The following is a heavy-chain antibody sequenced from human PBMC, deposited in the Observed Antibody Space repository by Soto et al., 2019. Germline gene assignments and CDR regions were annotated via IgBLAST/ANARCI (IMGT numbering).Heavy chain of an antibody. D-gene: IGHD4-4*01. V-gene: IGHV1-2*04. CDR2: INPNSGGT. J-gene: IGHJ6*03. CDR3: ARDEHSNYGEAQIYYYYMDV. CDR1: GYTFTGYY. Sequence: QVQLVQSGAEVKKPGASVKVSCKASGYTFTGYYMHSVRQAPGQGLEWMGWINPNSGGTNYAQKFQGWVTMTRDTSISTAYMELSRQRSDDTAVYYCARDEHSNYGEAQIYYYYMDVWGKGTTVTVSS.